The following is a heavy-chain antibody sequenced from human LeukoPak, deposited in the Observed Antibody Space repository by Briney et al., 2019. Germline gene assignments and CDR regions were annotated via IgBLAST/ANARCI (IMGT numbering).Heavy chain of an antibody. CDR3: ARDYGDHGMDV. CDR2: IYYSGST. J-gene: IGHJ6*02. D-gene: IGHD4-17*01. V-gene: IGHV4-59*01. CDR1: RGSISTYY. Sequence: SETLSLTCTVSRGSISTYYWSWVRQPPGKGLEWIGYIYYSGSTNYNPSLKSRVTMSVDTSKNHFSLNLTSVTAADTAVYYCARDYGDHGMDVWGQGTPVTVSS.